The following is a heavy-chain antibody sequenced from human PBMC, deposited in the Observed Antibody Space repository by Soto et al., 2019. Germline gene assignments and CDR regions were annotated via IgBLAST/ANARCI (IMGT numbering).Heavy chain of an antibody. D-gene: IGHD1-1*01. V-gene: IGHV3-74*03. CDR3: ARDNNWSYDS. CDR2: IKPDGSRT. Sequence: HPGGSLRLSCAASGFTFSSYWMHWVRQAPGEGLVWVSYIKPDGSRTKDADSVKGRFTISRDNARNTLYLRMNSLRAEDTAVYYCARDNNWSYDSWGRGTLVTVS. J-gene: IGHJ4*02. CDR1: GFTFSSYW.